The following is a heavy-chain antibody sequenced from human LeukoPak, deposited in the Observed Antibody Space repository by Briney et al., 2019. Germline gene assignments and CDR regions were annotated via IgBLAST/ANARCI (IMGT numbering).Heavy chain of an antibody. CDR2: IRYDGSNK. V-gene: IGHV3-30*02. Sequence: GGSLRLSCAASGFTFSSYGMHWVRQAPGKGLEWVTFIRYDGSNKYYADSVKGRFTISRDISKNTLYLQMNSLRAEDTAVYYCAKDALTFSSAGRAYFQDWGQGTLVTVSS. CDR1: GFTFSSYG. J-gene: IGHJ1*01. CDR3: AKDALTFSSAGRAYFQD. D-gene: IGHD6-19*01.